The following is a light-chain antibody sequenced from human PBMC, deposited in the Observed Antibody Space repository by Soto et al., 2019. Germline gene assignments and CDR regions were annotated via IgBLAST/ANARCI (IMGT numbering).Light chain of an antibody. J-gene: IGKJ2*01. V-gene: IGKV4-1*01. Sequence: DIVMTQSPDSLAVSLGERATINCKSSQSLYNSNNLNYLAWYQQKPGQPPKLLLYWASTRESGVPDRFSGSGSGTDFTLTISSLQAADVAVYYCQQYHSNPSTLGQGTKLEIK. CDR1: QSLYNSNNLNY. CDR3: QQYHSNPST. CDR2: WAS.